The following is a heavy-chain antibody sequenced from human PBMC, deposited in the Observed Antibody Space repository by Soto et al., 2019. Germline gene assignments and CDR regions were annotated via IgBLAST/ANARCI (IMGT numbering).Heavy chain of an antibody. J-gene: IGHJ6*02. CDR1: GFTFSSYA. CDR3: ARDRGCSGGSCYSFYYYGMDV. Sequence: HPGGSLRLSCAASGFTFSSYAMHWVRQAPGKXLEWVAVISYDGSNKYYADSVKGRFTISRDNSKNTLYLQMNSLRAEDTAVYYCARDRGCSGGSCYSFYYYGMDVWGQGTTVTVSS. D-gene: IGHD2-15*01. V-gene: IGHV3-30-3*01. CDR2: ISYDGSNK.